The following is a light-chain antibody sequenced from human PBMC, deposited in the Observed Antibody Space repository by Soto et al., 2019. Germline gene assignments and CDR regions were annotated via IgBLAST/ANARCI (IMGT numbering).Light chain of an antibody. Sequence: EIVMTQSPATLSVSPGERATLSCRASQSVSRDLAWYQQKPGQAPRLLIYDISTRATGIPTRFSGSGSGTEFTLTISSLQSEDFAVYYCQQYNDWPLTFGGGTKVEIE. CDR3: QQYNDWPLT. V-gene: IGKV3D-15*01. CDR1: QSVSRD. CDR2: DIS. J-gene: IGKJ4*01.